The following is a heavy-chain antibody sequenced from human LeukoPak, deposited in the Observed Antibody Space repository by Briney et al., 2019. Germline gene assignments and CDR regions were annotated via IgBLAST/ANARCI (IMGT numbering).Heavy chain of an antibody. Sequence: SETLSLTCAVYGGSFSGYYWSWIRQPPGKGLEWIGEINHSGSTNYNPSLKSRVTISVDTSKNQFSLKLSSVTAADTAVYYCARGAPSYSSGWYRGWFDPWGRGTLVTVSS. D-gene: IGHD6-19*01. CDR2: INHSGST. CDR1: GGSFSGYY. J-gene: IGHJ5*02. CDR3: ARGAPSYSSGWYRGWFDP. V-gene: IGHV4-34*01.